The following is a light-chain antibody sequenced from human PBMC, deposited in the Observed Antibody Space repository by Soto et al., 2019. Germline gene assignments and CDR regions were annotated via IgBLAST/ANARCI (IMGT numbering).Light chain of an antibody. Sequence: QSALTQPASVSGSPGQSITISCTGMSGDVGSYNLVSWYQQYPDNAPKLMIYEVNKRPSGVSNRFSGSKSGNMASLTISGLQAEDEASYYCCSYAHTNIGVFGGGTQLTVL. CDR3: CSYAHTNIGV. V-gene: IGLV2-23*02. CDR2: EVN. CDR1: SGDVGSYNL. J-gene: IGLJ3*02.